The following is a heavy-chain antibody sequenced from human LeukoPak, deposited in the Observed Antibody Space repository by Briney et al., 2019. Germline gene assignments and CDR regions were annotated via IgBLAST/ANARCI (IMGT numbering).Heavy chain of an antibody. D-gene: IGHD3-3*01. CDR1: GYILTNFD. J-gene: IGHJ5*02. Sequence: ASVKVSCKASGYILTNFDINWVRQAPGQGLEWMGRMSPNTGKADYAQKFRGRVTIIRDTSRSTVYMELNSLRSDDTAVYYCARGFVDYWSDDYRRDWLDPRGQGTLVTVSS. CDR3: ARGFVDYWSDDYRRDWLDP. CDR2: MSPNTGKA. V-gene: IGHV1-8*03.